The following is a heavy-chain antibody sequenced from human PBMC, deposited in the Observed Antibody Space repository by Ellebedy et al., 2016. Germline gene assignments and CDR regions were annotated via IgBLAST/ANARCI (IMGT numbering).Heavy chain of an antibody. J-gene: IGHJ6*02. D-gene: IGHD2-21*02. CDR1: GGSISSGGYY. CDR3: ARGVRVTAILDYYYGMDV. V-gene: IGHV4-31*03. Sequence: LRLXCTVSGGSISSGGYYWSWIRQHPGKGLEWIGYIYYSGSTYYNPSLKSRVTISVDTSKNQFSLKLSSVTAADTAVYYCARGVRVTAILDYYYGMDVWGQGTTVTVSS. CDR2: IYYSGST.